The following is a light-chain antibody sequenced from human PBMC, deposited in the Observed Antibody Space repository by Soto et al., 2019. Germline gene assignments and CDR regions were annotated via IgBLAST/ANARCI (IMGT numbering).Light chain of an antibody. V-gene: IGKV2-30*01. J-gene: IGKJ1*01. CDR2: KVS. Sequence: DVVMTQSPLSLPVTLGQPASSSCRSSQSLVYSDGNTYLNWFQQRPGQSPRRLIYKVSNRDSGVPDRFGGSGSGTDFTLKISRVEAEDVGVYYCMQGTHWPPSWTFGQGTKVEIK. CDR1: QSLVYSDGNTY. CDR3: MQGTHWPPSWT.